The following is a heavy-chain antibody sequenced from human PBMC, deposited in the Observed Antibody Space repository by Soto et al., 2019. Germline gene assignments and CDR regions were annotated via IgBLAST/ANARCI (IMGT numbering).Heavy chain of an antibody. D-gene: IGHD3-16*01. V-gene: IGHV1-2*04. CDR2: INPNSGGT. CDR3: ARRGLKGYGMDV. J-gene: IGHJ6*02. Sequence: ASVKVSCKASGCTFTGYYMHWVRQAPGQGLEWMGWINPNSGGTNYAQKFQGWVTMTRDTSISTAYMELSRLRSDDTAVYYCARRGLKGYGMDVWGQGTTVTVSS. CDR1: GCTFTGYY.